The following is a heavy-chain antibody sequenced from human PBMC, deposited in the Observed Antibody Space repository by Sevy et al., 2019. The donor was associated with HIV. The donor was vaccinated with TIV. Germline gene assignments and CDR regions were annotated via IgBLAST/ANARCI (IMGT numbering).Heavy chain of an antibody. Sequence: ASVKVSCKASGYTFTSYDINWVRQATGQGLEWMGWMNPNSGNTGYAQKFQGRVTMTSNTSISTAYMELSSLRSEDTAVYYCTRGFVLEKERRSFGVVIIGGWFDPWGQGTLVTVSS. CDR3: TRGFVLEKERRSFGVVIIGGWFDP. CDR1: GYTFTSYD. V-gene: IGHV1-8*01. J-gene: IGHJ5*02. CDR2: MNPNSGNT. D-gene: IGHD3-3*01.